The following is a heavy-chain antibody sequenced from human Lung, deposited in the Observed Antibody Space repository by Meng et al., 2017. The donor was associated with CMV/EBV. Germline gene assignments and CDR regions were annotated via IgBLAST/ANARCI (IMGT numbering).Heavy chain of an antibody. CDR1: GYTFTNYD. CDR3: ARGRAGSGSPYYVDY. CDR2: INPNNYNT. Sequence: ASVXVSXKASGYTFTNYDINWVRRATGQGLEWLGWINPNNYNTGYAHQFQGRVTMTRTTSISTAYLELSGLRSEDTAVYYCARGRAGSGSPYYVDYWGHGTLVTVSS. D-gene: IGHD3-10*01. V-gene: IGHV1-8*01. J-gene: IGHJ4*03.